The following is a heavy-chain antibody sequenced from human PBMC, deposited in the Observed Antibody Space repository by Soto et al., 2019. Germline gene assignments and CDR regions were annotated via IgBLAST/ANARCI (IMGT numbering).Heavy chain of an antibody. D-gene: IGHD3-10*01. V-gene: IGHV3-30*18. J-gene: IGHJ6*01. Sequence: WGALLVSCASSVFTFSIYGMDWVRQAPGKGLEWVAVISYDGSNKYYADSVKGRFTISRDNAKNTLYLQMNSLRAEDTAVYYCAKLFFGRPQYYYYGMDVWGQGTTVTVSS. CDR2: ISYDGSNK. CDR3: AKLFFGRPQYYYYGMDV. CDR1: VFTFSIYG.